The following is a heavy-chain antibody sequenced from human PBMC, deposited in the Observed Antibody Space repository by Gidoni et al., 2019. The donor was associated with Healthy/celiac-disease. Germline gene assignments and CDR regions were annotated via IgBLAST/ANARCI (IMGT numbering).Heavy chain of an antibody. CDR3: AKDRARIVVVEAVDY. Sequence: FSSYAMSWVRQAPGKGLEWVSAISGSGGSTYYADSVKGRFTISRDNSKNTLYLQMNSLRAEDTAVYYCAKDRARIVVVEAVDYWGQGTLVTVSS. CDR1: FSSYA. J-gene: IGHJ4*02. CDR2: ISGSGGST. D-gene: IGHD2-15*01. V-gene: IGHV3-23*01.